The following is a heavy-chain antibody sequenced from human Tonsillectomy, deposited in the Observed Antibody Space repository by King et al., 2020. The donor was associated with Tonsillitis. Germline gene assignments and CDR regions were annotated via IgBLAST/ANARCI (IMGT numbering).Heavy chain of an antibody. V-gene: IGHV3-48*01. CDR2: ISSSSSTI. Sequence: VQLVESGGGLVQPGGSLRLSCAASGFTFSTYSMNWVRQAPGKGLEWVSYISSSSSTIYYADSVKGRFTISRDNAKNSLSLQMNGLRAEDTAVYYCGRGELIRGIGGATTCYFDYWGKGALVTVSS. CDR3: GRGELIRGIGGATTCYFDY. J-gene: IGHJ4*03. CDR1: GFTFSTYS. D-gene: IGHD1-26*01.